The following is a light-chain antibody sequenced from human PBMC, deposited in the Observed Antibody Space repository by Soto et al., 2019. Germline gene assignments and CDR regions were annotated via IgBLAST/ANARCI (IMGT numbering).Light chain of an antibody. V-gene: IGLV2-8*01. Sequence: QSALTQPPSASGSPGQSVTISCTGSRSDVGTYTYVSWYQQHPGKAPKLMIYEVTKRPSGVPDRFSGSKSGNTASLTVSGLQAEDEADYYCSSYAGGNNLVFGGGTKLTVL. CDR3: SSYAGGNNLV. CDR2: EVT. CDR1: RSDVGTYTY. J-gene: IGLJ3*02.